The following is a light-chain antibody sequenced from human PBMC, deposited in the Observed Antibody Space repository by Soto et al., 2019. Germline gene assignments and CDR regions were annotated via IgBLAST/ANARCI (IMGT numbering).Light chain of an antibody. CDR1: QTVVRW. V-gene: IGKV1-5*01. CDR3: QQYKGYVWT. CDR2: DVS. J-gene: IGKJ1*01. Sequence: DIQMTQSPSTLPASVGDRVTISCRASQTVVRWLAWYQQKPGQAPKLLISDVSNLERGVPSRFSGSGSATEVYLTISGLQSDDFATYYCQQYKGYVWTFGQGTKV.